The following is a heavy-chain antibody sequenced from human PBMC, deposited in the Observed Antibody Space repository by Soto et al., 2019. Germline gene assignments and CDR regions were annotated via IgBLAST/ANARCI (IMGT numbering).Heavy chain of an antibody. CDR3: TRHRGYSRGYWGQDF. CDR2: IVPIFDTT. J-gene: IGHJ4*02. Sequence: QVQLVQSGTEVKKPGSSVKVSCKASGGAFGSYAINWVRQAPGQGLEWMGGIVPIFDTTNYAQRFQGRVTVTADESTSTVYLELTRLRSEDTGMYYCTRHRGYSRGYWGQDFWGQGTLVTVSS. V-gene: IGHV1-69*01. CDR1: GGAFGSYA. D-gene: IGHD5-18*01.